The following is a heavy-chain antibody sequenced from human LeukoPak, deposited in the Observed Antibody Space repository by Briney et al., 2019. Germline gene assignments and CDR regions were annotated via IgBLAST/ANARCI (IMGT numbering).Heavy chain of an antibody. J-gene: IGHJ4*02. D-gene: IGHD3-10*01. CDR3: ARRHYYGSAYDY. CDR1: GGSISSSSYY. V-gene: IGHV4-39*01. Sequence: SETLSLTCTVSGGSISSSSYYWAWIRQPPGKGLEWIGIIYYSGSTYYNPSLKSRVTISVDTSKNQFSLKLSSVTAADTAVYYCARRHYYGSAYDYWGQGTLVTVSS. CDR2: IYYSGST.